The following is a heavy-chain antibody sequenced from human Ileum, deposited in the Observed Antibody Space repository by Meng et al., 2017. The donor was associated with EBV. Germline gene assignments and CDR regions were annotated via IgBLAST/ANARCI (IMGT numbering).Heavy chain of an antibody. CDR2: IYNSGST. CDR1: GGSISSSNYY. CDR3: ARGQKGYFDL. V-gene: IGHV4-30-4*01. J-gene: IGHJ2*01. Sequence: QVHLKGSGPGLVKPSQTLSLPCTVSGGSISSSNYYWSWIRQPPGKGLEWSGHIYNSGSTYYNPSLKSRITISVDTSKNQFSLKLSSVTAADTAVYYCARGQKGYFDLWGRGTLVTVSS.